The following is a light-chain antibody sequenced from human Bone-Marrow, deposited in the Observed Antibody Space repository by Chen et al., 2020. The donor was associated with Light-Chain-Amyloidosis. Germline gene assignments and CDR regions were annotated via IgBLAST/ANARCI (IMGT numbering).Light chain of an antibody. J-gene: IGLJ2*01. CDR1: DLPKNY. Sequence: SYELTQPPSVSVSPGQTARITCSGVDLPKNYAYWYQQKPGQAPVLVIHRDTERPSGSSERFSGSSSGTTATLTISGVQAEDEADYHCQSADSSGTYEVIVGGGTKLTVL. V-gene: IGLV3-25*03. CDR2: RDT. CDR3: QSADSSGTYEVI.